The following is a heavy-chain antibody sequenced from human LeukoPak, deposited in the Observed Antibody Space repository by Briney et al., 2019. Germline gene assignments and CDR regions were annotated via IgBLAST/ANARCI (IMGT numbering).Heavy chain of an antibody. J-gene: IGHJ4*02. D-gene: IGHD3-9*01. V-gene: IGHV1-18*01. Sequence: ASVKVSCKASGYTFTSYGISWVRQAPGQGLEWMGWISAYNGNTNYAQKLQGRVTMTTDTSTSTAYMELRSLRSDDTAVYYCARARGIHFDWLPADYWGQGTLVTVSS. CDR1: GYTFTSYG. CDR3: ARARGIHFDWLPADY. CDR2: ISAYNGNT.